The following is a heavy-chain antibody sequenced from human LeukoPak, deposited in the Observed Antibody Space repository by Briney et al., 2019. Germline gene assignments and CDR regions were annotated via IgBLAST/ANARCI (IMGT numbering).Heavy chain of an antibody. V-gene: IGHV3-23*01. CDR2: IRGTGSST. CDR3: TKEYDYSGYLGQGRGYFDY. J-gene: IGHJ4*02. Sequence: GGPLRLSCVASGFTFSSYAMAWVRQAPAKGLEWISAIRGTGSSTYYADPVKGRFTISRDNSKSTLYLQMNSLRAEDTAIYFCTKEYDYSGYLGQGRGYFDYGGQGTLVTVSS. D-gene: IGHD3-22*01. CDR1: GFTFSSYA.